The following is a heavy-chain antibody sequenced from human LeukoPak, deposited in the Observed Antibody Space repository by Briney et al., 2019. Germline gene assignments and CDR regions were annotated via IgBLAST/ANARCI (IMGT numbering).Heavy chain of an antibody. D-gene: IGHD2-2*02. V-gene: IGHV1-18*04. CDR2: ISTYNGNT. Sequence: AASVKVSCKASGYTFTGYYMHWVRQAPGQGLEWMGWISTYNGNTSYAQNLQGRVTMTTDTSTSTAYMELRSLRSDDTAVYYCARGRYCSDTSCYKVYYYYMDVWGKGTTVTVSS. CDR1: GYTFTGYY. CDR3: ARGRYCSDTSCYKVYYYYMDV. J-gene: IGHJ6*03.